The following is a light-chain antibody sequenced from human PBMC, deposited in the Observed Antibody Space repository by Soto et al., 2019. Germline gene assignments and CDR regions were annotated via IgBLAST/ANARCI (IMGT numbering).Light chain of an antibody. CDR3: QQFSSYPLT. CDR1: QSVSSSY. V-gene: IGKV3-20*01. J-gene: IGKJ4*01. Sequence: VGWTEDSGTLSFSPGERATLSCRASQSVSSSYLAWYQQKPGQAPRLLIYGASSRATGIPDRFSGSGSGTDFTLTISRLEPEDFAVYYCQQFSSYPLTFGGGTKVDIK. CDR2: GAS.